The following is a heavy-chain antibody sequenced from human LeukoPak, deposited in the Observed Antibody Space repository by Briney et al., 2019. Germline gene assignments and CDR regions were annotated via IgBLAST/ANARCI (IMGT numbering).Heavy chain of an antibody. D-gene: IGHD1-26*01. CDR2: ISAYNGNT. V-gene: IGHV1-18*01. J-gene: IGHJ3*02. CDR1: GYTFTSYG. Sequence: GASVKVSCKASGYTFTSYGISWVRQAPGQGLEWMGWISAYNGNTNYAQKLQGRVTMTTDTSTSTAYMELRSLRSDDTAVYYCARVSEVGATPSPDAFDIWGQGTMVTVSS. CDR3: ARVSEVGATPSPDAFDI.